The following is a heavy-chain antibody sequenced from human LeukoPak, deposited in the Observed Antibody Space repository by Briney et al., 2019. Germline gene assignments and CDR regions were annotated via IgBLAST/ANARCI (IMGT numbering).Heavy chain of an antibody. J-gene: IGHJ4*02. D-gene: IGHD5-24*01. CDR1: GFTFSSYE. CDR3: AKGRDGYNYWGFDY. V-gene: IGHV3-48*03. CDR2: ISSSGSTI. Sequence: PGGSLRLSCAASGFTFSSYEMNWVRQAPGKGLEWVSYISSSGSTIYYADSVKGRFTISRDNSKNTLYLQMNSLRAEDTAVYYCAKGRDGYNYWGFDYWGQGTLVTVSS.